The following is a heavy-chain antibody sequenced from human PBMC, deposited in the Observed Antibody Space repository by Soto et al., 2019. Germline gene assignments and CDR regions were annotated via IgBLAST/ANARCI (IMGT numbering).Heavy chain of an antibody. V-gene: IGHV4-39*01. CDR3: ASTSPNSYYDFWSAHRGNWFDP. J-gene: IGHJ5*02. Sequence: QLQLQESGPGLVKPSETLSLTCTVSGGSISSSSYYWGWIRQPPGKGLEWIGSIYYSGSTYYNPSLKSRVTISVDTSKNQFSLKLSSVTAADTAVYYCASTSPNSYYDFWSAHRGNWFDPWGQGTLVTVSS. CDR1: GGSISSSSYY. CDR2: IYYSGST. D-gene: IGHD3-3*01.